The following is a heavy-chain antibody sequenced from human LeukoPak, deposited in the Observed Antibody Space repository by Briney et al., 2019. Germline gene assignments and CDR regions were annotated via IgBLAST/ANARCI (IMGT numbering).Heavy chain of an antibody. CDR3: ARDRVAVSGHVGY. J-gene: IGHJ4*02. Sequence: PGGSLRLSCAASGFTFSSYSMNWVRQAPGKGLEWVAVIWYDGSTEYYGDSVKGRFTISRDNSKNTLYLQMNSLRAEDTAVYYCARDRVAVSGHVGYWGQGTLVTVSS. CDR1: GFTFSSYS. D-gene: IGHD6-19*01. V-gene: IGHV3-33*08. CDR2: IWYDGSTE.